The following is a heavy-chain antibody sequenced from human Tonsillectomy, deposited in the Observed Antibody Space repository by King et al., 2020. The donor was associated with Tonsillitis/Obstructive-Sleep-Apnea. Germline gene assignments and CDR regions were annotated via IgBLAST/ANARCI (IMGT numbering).Heavy chain of an antibody. CDR3: VVGFLEWLPLVHSMDV. CDR1: GFTFSTYG. Sequence: VQLVESGGGVFQPGRSLRLSCAASGFTFSTYGMHWGRQAPGKGLEVVAVISYDGSHKYYAYSVKGRFTISRDNSKNALYLQMNSLRAEDTAVYYCVVGFLEWLPLVHSMDVWGQGTTVTVSS. D-gene: IGHD3-3*01. V-gene: IGHV3-30*03. J-gene: IGHJ6*02. CDR2: ISYDGSHK.